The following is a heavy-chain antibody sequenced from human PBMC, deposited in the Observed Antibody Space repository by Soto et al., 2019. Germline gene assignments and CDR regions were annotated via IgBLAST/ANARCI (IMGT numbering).Heavy chain of an antibody. CDR1: GVTFSSYG. V-gene: IGHV3-30*03. CDR3: ATPYGDYRESDAFDI. J-gene: IGHJ3*02. Sequence: PGGSLTLSCAASGVTFSSYGLHWVRLAPAQGQEWVAVISYDGSNKYYADSVKGRFTISRDNSKNTLYLQMNSLRAEDTAVYYCATPYGDYRESDAFDIWGQGTMVTVSS. D-gene: IGHD4-17*01. CDR2: ISYDGSNK.